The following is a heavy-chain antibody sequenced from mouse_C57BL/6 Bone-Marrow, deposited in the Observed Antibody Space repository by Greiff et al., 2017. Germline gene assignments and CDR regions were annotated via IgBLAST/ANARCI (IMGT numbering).Heavy chain of an antibody. Sequence: QVQLQQSGAELVRPGTSVKMSCKASGYTFTNYWIGWAKQRPGHGLEWIGDIYPGGGYTNYNEKFKGKATLTADKSSSTAYMQLSSLTSEDSAIYYCARYCGGWYFDVWGTGTTVTVSS. CDR1: GYTFTNYW. V-gene: IGHV1-63*01. CDR2: IYPGGGYT. CDR3: ARYCGGWYFDV. J-gene: IGHJ1*03.